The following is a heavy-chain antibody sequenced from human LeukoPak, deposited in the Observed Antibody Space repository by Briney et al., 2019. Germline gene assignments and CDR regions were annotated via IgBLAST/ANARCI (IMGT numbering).Heavy chain of an antibody. D-gene: IGHD3-16*01. CDR2: INSDGSST. CDR3: EIDGGPIGMFDP. Sequence: GGSLRLSCAASGFTFSSYWMHWVRQAPGKGLVWVSRINSDGSSTSYADSVKGRFTISRDNAKNTLYLQMNSLRAEDTAVYYCEIDGGPIGMFDPWGQGTLVTVSS. V-gene: IGHV3-74*01. J-gene: IGHJ5*02. CDR1: GFTFSSYW.